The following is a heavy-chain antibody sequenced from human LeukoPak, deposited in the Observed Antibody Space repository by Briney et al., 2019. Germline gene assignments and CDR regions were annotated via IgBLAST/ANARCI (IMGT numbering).Heavy chain of an antibody. Sequence: GGSLRLSCAASGFTFSSYWMSWVRQAPGKGLEWVANIKQDGSEKYYVDSVKGRFTISRDNAKNSLYLQMNSLRAEDTAVYYCARVHETHVWGSYRYRRFDYWGQGTLVTVSS. D-gene: IGHD3-16*02. V-gene: IGHV3-7*01. CDR3: ARVHETHVWGSYRYRRFDY. CDR1: GFTFSSYW. CDR2: IKQDGSEK. J-gene: IGHJ4*02.